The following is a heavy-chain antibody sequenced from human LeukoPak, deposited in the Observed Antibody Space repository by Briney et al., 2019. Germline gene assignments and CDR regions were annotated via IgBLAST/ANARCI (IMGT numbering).Heavy chain of an antibody. J-gene: IGHJ4*02. CDR2: ISAYNGNT. Sequence: GASVKVSCKASGNTFTSYGISWVLQAPGQGLEWMGWISAYNGNTNYAQKLQGRVTMTTDTSTSTAYMELRSLRSDDTAVYYCARDRALGVVVPASNYWGQGTLVTVSS. D-gene: IGHD2-2*01. CDR3: ARDRALGVVVPASNY. CDR1: GNTFTSYG. V-gene: IGHV1-18*01.